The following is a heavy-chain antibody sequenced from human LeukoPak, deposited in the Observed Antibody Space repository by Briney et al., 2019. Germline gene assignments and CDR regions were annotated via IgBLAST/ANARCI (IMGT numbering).Heavy chain of an antibody. J-gene: IGHJ4*02. CDR2: IYHSGRT. Sequence: SGTLSLTCAVSGDSITNGNWWSWVRQPPGKGLDWIGEIYHSGRTNYGPSLRSRVIISVDKSKNQFSLNLNSVTAADTAVYYCARGRTSLTTSLDFDYWGQGTLVTVSS. V-gene: IGHV4-4*02. D-gene: IGHD4-17*01. CDR1: GDSITNGNW. CDR3: ARGRTSLTTSLDFDY.